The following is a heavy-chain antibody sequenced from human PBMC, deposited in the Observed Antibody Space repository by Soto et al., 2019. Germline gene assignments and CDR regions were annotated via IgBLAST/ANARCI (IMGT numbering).Heavy chain of an antibody. D-gene: IGHD2-15*01. CDR3: ARGAVVVPNGLIAGMDV. CDR2: IDPSSGTT. V-gene: IGHV1-46*01. CDR1: GYSFSKFY. J-gene: IGHJ6*02. Sequence: ASVNVSCKPSGYSFSKFYVHWVRQAPGQGLEWMGIIDPSSGTTSYTQKFQERVTMTRETSMSTVYMELSRLRSEDTAVYYCARGAVVVPNGLIAGMDVWGLGTTVTVSS.